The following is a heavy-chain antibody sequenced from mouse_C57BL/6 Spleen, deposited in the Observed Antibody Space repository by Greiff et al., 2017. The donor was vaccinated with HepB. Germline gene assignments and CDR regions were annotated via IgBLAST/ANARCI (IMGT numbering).Heavy chain of an antibody. D-gene: IGHD1-1*01. J-gene: IGHJ4*01. CDR2: IYPGDGDT. CDR1: GYAFSSYW. CDR3: ARGDFHYYGSSYYAMDY. V-gene: IGHV1-80*01. Sequence: QVQLKQSGAELVKPGASVKISCKASGYAFSSYWMNWVKQRPGKGLEWIGQIYPGDGDTNYNGKFKGKATLTADKSSSTAYMQLSSLTSEDSAVYFCARGDFHYYGSSYYAMDYWGQGTSVTVSS.